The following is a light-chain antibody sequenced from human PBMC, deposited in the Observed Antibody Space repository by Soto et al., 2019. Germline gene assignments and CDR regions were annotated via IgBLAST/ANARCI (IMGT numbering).Light chain of an antibody. Sequence: SYELTQPPSVSVAPGKTARITCGGNNIGSKSVHWYQQKPGQAPVLVIYYDDDRPSGIPERFSGSNSGNTATRIISRVEAGDEADYYCQVWNNNNDHWVFGGGTKLTVL. V-gene: IGLV3-21*04. J-gene: IGLJ3*02. CDR3: QVWNNNNDHWV. CDR2: YDD. CDR1: NIGSKS.